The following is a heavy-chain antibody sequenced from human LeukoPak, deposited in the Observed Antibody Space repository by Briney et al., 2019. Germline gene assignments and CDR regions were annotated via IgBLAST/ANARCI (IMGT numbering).Heavy chain of an antibody. Sequence: SETLSLTCAVYGGSFSGYYWSWIRQPPGKGLEWIGEINHSGSTNYNPSLKSRVTISVDTSKNQFSLKLSSVTAADTAVYYCARLPVVGVYYYYYGMDVWGQGTTVTVSS. CDR3: ARLPVVGVYYYYYGMDV. D-gene: IGHD3-3*01. CDR2: INHSGST. V-gene: IGHV4-34*01. J-gene: IGHJ6*02. CDR1: GGSFSGYY.